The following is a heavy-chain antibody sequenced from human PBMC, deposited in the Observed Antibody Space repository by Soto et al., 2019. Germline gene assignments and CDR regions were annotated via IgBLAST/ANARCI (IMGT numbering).Heavy chain of an antibody. CDR3: AKVNRGLTTITGFDI. J-gene: IGHJ3*02. CDR1: GFPFSIYA. D-gene: IGHD1-20*01. CDR2: ISGSGGST. V-gene: IGHV3-23*01. Sequence: GGSLRLSCAASGFPFSIYAMSLVRQSPGKGLEWVSAISGSGGSTYYADSVKGRFTISRDNSKNTLYLQMNRLRAEDTAVYYCAKVNRGLTTITGFDIWGQGTMVTVSS.